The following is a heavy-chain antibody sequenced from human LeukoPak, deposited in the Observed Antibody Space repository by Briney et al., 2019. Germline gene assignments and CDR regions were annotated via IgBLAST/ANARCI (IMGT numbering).Heavy chain of an antibody. CDR1: GYTFTSYD. CDR2: MNPNSGNT. J-gene: IGHJ4*02. V-gene: IGHV1-8*01. D-gene: IGHD2-15*01. CDR3: ARVGFDKSGSGGSFSSDY. Sequence: RASVKVSCKASGYTFTSYDINWVRQATGQGLEWMGWMNPNSGNTGYAQKFQGRVTMTRNTSISTAYMELSSLRSEDTAVYYCARVGFDKSGSGGSFSSDYWGQGTLVTVSS.